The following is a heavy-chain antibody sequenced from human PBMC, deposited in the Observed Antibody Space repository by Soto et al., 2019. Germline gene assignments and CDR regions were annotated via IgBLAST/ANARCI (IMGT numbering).Heavy chain of an antibody. CDR2: IYYSGST. Sequence: SETLSLTCTVSGGSISGGGYYWSWIRQHPGKGLEWIGYIYYSGSTYYNPSLKSRVTISVDTSKNQFSLKLSSVTAADTAVYYCARGPLMTIFGVVSGAPGIWGQGTLVTVSS. V-gene: IGHV4-31*03. CDR1: GGSISGGGYY. J-gene: IGHJ4*02. D-gene: IGHD3-3*01. CDR3: ARGPLMTIFGVVSGAPGI.